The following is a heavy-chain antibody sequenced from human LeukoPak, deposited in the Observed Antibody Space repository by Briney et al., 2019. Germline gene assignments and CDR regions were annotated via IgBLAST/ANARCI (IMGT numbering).Heavy chain of an antibody. D-gene: IGHD3-9*01. Sequence: SETLSLTCTVSGGSISSYYWSWIRQPPGKGLEWIGYIYYSGSTNYNPSLKSRVTISVDTSKNQFSLKLSSVTAADTAVYYCARLSRYDILTGWNWFDPWGQGTLVTVSS. J-gene: IGHJ5*02. CDR2: IYYSGST. CDR3: ARLSRYDILTGWNWFDP. V-gene: IGHV4-59*08. CDR1: GGSISSYY.